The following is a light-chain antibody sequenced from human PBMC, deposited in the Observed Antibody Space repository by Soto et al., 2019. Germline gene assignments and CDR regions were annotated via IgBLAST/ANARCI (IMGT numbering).Light chain of an antibody. J-gene: IGKJ1*01. CDR1: ESIRSD. CDR2: AAS. CDR3: QQSYSTPREP. Sequence: DIQVTQSPSSLSASVGDRVSISCRASESIRSDLNWDQQTPGKAPKLLIYAASSLQSGVPSRFSGSGSGTDFTLTISSLQPEDFATYYCQQSYSTPREPFGQGTK. V-gene: IGKV1-39*01.